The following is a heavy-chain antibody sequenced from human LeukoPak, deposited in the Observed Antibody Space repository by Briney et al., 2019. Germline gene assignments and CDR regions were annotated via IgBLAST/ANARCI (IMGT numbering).Heavy chain of an antibody. Sequence: GGSLRLSCTASGFTFNNAWMTWVRQAPGKGLEWVGRIKGRPDGGTTEYAAPVKGRFTISRDDSKNTLYLQMSSLKAEDTAVYYCTTPPRWELQEGVYWGRGTLVTVSS. CDR2: IKGRPDGGTT. D-gene: IGHD1-26*01. J-gene: IGHJ4*02. CDR3: TTPPRWELQEGVY. V-gene: IGHV3-15*01. CDR1: GFTFNNAW.